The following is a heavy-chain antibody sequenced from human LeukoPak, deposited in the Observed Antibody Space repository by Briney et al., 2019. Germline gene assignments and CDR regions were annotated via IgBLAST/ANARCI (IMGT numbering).Heavy chain of an antibody. CDR3: ARLAISSIWSVYFDY. D-gene: IGHD6-13*01. CDR2: IYPGDSNI. V-gene: IGHV5-51*01. J-gene: IGHJ4*02. Sequence: KVSCKGSGYSFTSYWIGWVRQMPGKGLEWMGIIYPGDSNIRYSPSFQGQVTISADRSISTAYLQWSSLKASDTAMYYCARLAISSIWSVYFDYWGQGTLVTVSS. CDR1: GYSFTSYW.